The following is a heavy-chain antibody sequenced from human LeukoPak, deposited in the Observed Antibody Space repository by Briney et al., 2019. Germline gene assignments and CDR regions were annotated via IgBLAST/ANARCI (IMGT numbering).Heavy chain of an antibody. CDR1: GFTFSSHW. J-gene: IGHJ6*03. D-gene: IGHD1-1*01. CDR2: IVSDGSGA. Sequence: GGSLRLSCAASGFTFSSHWMHWVRQAPGKGLVWISRIVSDGSGATYVDSVKGRFTISRDNSKNTLYLPMNSLRAEDTAVYYCAKDLVRTTGTTPYYYYYMDVWGKGTTVTVSS. V-gene: IGHV3-74*01. CDR3: AKDLVRTTGTTPYYYYYMDV.